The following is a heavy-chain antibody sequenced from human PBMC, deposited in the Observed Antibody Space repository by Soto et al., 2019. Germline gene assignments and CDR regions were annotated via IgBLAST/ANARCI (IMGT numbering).Heavy chain of an antibody. V-gene: IGHV3-23*01. Sequence: EVQLLESGGGLVQPGGSLRLSCAASGFTFSSSAMTWVRQAPGEGLEWVSSITSVGGSTFYADSVKGRFTITRDNSKNTLYLQMNSLRVEDTAVYYCAKQGPGYWGQGTLVTVSS. J-gene: IGHJ4*02. CDR2: ITSVGGST. CDR1: GFTFSSSA. CDR3: AKQGPGY.